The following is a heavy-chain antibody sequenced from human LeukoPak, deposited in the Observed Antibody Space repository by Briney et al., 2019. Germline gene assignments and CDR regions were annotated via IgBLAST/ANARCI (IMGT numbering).Heavy chain of an antibody. CDR2: ISSSSSTI. Sequence: PGGSLRLSCAASGFTFSSYSMHWVRQAPGKGLEWVSYISSSSSTIYYADSVKGRFTISRDNAKNSLYLQMNSLRAEDTAVYYCARDSSGEVESQSFDYWGQGTLATVSS. CDR1: GFTFSSYS. J-gene: IGHJ4*02. CDR3: ARDSSGEVESQSFDY. D-gene: IGHD1-26*01. V-gene: IGHV3-48*04.